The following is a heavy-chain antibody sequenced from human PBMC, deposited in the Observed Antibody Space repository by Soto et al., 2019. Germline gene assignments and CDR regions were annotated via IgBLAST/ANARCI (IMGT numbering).Heavy chain of an antibody. D-gene: IGHD4-17*01. J-gene: IGHJ6*03. CDR1: GFTFDDYA. Sequence: GGSLRLSCAASGFTFDDYAMHWVRQAPGKGLEWVSGISWNSGSIGYADSVKGRFTISRDNAKNSLYLQMNSLRAEDTALYYCAKDKGSGYGDYDVHYYYYYMDVWGKGTTVTVSS. V-gene: IGHV3-9*01. CDR2: ISWNSGSI. CDR3: AKDKGSGYGDYDVHYYYYYMDV.